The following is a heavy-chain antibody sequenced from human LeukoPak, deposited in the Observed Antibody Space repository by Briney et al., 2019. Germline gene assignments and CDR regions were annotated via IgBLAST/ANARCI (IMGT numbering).Heavy chain of an antibody. CDR3: ARITGLAAAADY. Sequence: PGGSLRLSCAASGFTFSDYYMSWIRQAPGKGLEWVANLNQDGSEKYYVDSVKGRFTISRDNAKNSLYLEMNSLRAEDTAVYYCARITGLAAAADYWGQGTLVTVPS. J-gene: IGHJ4*02. CDR1: GFTFSDYY. D-gene: IGHD6-13*01. V-gene: IGHV3-7*04. CDR2: LNQDGSEK.